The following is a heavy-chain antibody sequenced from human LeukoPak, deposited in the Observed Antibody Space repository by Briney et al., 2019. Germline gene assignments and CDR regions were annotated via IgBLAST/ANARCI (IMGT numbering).Heavy chain of an antibody. V-gene: IGHV1-69*04. CDR1: GGTFSSYA. CDR2: IIPIFGIA. CDR3: AREGGATRFDY. Sequence: GASVKVSCKASGGTFSSYAIGWVRQAPGQGLEWMGRIIPIFGIANYAQKFQGRVTITADKSTSTAYMELSSLRSEDTAVYYCAREGGATRFDYWGQGTLVTVSS. J-gene: IGHJ4*02. D-gene: IGHD1-26*01.